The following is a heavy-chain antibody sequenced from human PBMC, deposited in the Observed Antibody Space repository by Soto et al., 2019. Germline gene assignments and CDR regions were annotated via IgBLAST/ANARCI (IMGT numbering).Heavy chain of an antibody. Sequence: QVQLQESGPGLVKPSETLSLTCTVSGGSISSYYWSWIRQPPGKGLEWIGYIYYSGSTNYNPSLKSRVTRSVATSKNQFSLKLSSVTAADTAVYYCAGAWNSYYGMDVWGQGTTVTVSS. V-gene: IGHV4-59*01. J-gene: IGHJ6*02. CDR1: GGSISSYY. D-gene: IGHD1-1*01. CDR2: IYYSGST. CDR3: AGAWNSYYGMDV.